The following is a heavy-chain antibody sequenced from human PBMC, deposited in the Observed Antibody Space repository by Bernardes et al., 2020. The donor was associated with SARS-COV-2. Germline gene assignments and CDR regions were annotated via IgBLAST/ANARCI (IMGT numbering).Heavy chain of an antibody. CDR1: GFTFSSYS. Sequence: GSLRLSCAASGFTFSSYSMNWVRQAPGKGLEWVSSISSSSSYIYYADSVKGRFTISRDNAKNSLYLQMNSLRAEDTAVYYCARDWATGTTDYYYYYGMDVWGQGTTVTVSS. V-gene: IGHV3-21*01. D-gene: IGHD1-1*01. CDR2: ISSSSSYI. CDR3: ARDWATGTTDYYYYYGMDV. J-gene: IGHJ6*02.